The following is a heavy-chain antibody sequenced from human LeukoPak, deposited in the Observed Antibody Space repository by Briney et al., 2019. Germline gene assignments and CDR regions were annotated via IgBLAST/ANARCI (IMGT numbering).Heavy chain of an antibody. CDR2: ISTYNGNT. J-gene: IGHJ4*02. Sequence: ASVKVSCKASGYTFTSHGIRWVRQAPGQGLEWMGWISTYNGNTNYAQKFQGRVTMTTDTSTTTAYMELRSLRSDDTAVYYCARGQGATWDTPMVTDHWGQGTLVTVSS. CDR3: ARGQGATWDTPMVTDH. V-gene: IGHV1-18*01. D-gene: IGHD5-18*01. CDR1: GYTFTSHG.